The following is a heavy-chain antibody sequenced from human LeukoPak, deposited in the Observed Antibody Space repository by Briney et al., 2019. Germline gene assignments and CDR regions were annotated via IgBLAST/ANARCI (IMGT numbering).Heavy chain of an antibody. J-gene: IGHJ4*02. Sequence: GGSLRLSCAASGFTFSSYGMSWVRQAPGKRLEWVSVIYNTGGTKYADSVRGRFTISRDNSKNTLFLQMNSLRPEDTAVYYCVRATWDYWGQGTLVTVSS. CDR3: VRATWDY. V-gene: IGHV3-66*01. CDR2: IYNTGGT. CDR1: GFTFSSYG.